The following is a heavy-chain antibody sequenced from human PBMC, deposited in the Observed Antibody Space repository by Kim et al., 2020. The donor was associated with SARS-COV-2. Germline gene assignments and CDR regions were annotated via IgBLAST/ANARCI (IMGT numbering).Heavy chain of an antibody. J-gene: IGHJ2*01. Sequence: YSADSVKGRFTISIDNSKNTLYLQMNSLRAEDTAVYYCAREGIGEMYFDLWGRGTLVTVSS. V-gene: IGHV3-33*01. D-gene: IGHD2-15*01. CDR3: AREGIGEMYFDL.